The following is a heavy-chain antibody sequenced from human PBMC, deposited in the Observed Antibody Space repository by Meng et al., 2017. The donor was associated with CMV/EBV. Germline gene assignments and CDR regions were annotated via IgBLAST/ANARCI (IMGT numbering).Heavy chain of an antibody. D-gene: IGHD2-2*01. CDR1: GYTFTSYY. CDR3: ASAGCSSTSCHKGDAFDI. Sequence: ASVKVSCKASGYTFTSYYMHWVRQAPGQGLEWMGIINPSGGSTSYAQKFQGRVTMTRDTYTSTVYMELSSLRSEDTAVYYCASAGCSSTSCHKGDAFDIWGQGTMVTVSS. J-gene: IGHJ3*02. CDR2: INPSGGST. V-gene: IGHV1-46*01.